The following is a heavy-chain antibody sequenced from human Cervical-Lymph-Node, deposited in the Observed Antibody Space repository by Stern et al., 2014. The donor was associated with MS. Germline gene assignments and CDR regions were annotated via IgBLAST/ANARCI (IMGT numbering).Heavy chain of an antibody. J-gene: IGHJ4*02. D-gene: IGHD3-22*01. CDR3: AKVMAYYYDSSGYYPRNGVFDY. V-gene: IGHV3-23*01. CDR1: GFTFSSYA. Sequence: VQSGGSLRLSCAASGFTFSSYAMSWVRQAPGKGLEWVSAISGSGGSTYYADSVKGRFTISRDNSKNTLYLQMNSLRAEDTAVYYCAKVMAYYYDSSGYYPRNGVFDYWGQGTLVTVSS. CDR2: ISGSGGST.